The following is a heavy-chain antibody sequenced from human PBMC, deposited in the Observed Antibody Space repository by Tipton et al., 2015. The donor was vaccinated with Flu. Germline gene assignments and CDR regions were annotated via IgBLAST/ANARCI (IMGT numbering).Heavy chain of an antibody. V-gene: IGHV4-4*02. CDR3: AGQRLILDDSSGYYDY. CDR1: GGSISSSNW. D-gene: IGHD3-22*01. Sequence: TLSHTCAVSGGSISSSNWWSWVRQPPGKGLEWIGEIYHSGSTNYNPSLKSRVTISVDTSKNQFSLKLSSVTAADTAVYYCAGQRLILDDSSGYYDYWGQGTLLSISS. J-gene: IGHJ4*02. CDR2: IYHSGST.